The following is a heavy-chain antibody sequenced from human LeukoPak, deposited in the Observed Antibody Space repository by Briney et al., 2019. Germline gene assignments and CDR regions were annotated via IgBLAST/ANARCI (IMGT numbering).Heavy chain of an antibody. CDR3: ARNIWPMGVVVITDAFDI. V-gene: IGHV3-30-3*01. CDR2: ISYDGGNK. Sequence: GGSLRLSCAASGFTFSSDAMHWVRQAPGKGREWVAVISYDGGNKYYADSVKGRFSISRDNSKSTLCMQMISLRAEDTAVYSCARNIWPMGVVVITDAFDIWGQGTMVTVSS. J-gene: IGHJ3*02. CDR1: GFTFSSDA. D-gene: IGHD3-22*01.